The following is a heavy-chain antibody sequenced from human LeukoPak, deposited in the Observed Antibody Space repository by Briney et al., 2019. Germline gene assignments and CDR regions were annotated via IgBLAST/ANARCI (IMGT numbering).Heavy chain of an antibody. CDR2: IYYSGST. V-gene: IGHV4-39*07. Sequence: PSETLSLTCTVSGGSISSSSYYWGWIRQPPGKGLEWIGSIYYSGSTYYNPSLKSRVTISVDRSKNQFSLILTSVTAADTAVYYCARTGGSAGGYWGQGTLVTVSS. CDR3: ARTGGSAGGY. CDR1: GGSISSSSYY. D-gene: IGHD6-25*01. J-gene: IGHJ4*02.